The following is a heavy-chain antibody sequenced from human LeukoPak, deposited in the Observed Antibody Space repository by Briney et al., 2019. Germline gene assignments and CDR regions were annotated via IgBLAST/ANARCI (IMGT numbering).Heavy chain of an antibody. CDR1: GFTFSSYA. CDR2: ISGSGGST. D-gene: IGHD3-3*01. CDR3: AKGGAYDFWSGDNWFDP. V-gene: IGHV3-23*01. J-gene: IGHJ5*02. Sequence: GGSLRLSCAASGFTFSSYAMSWVRQAPGKGLEWVSAISGSGGSTYYADSVKGRFTISRDNSKNTLYLQMYSLRVEDTAVYYCAKGGAYDFWSGDNWFDPWGQGTLVTVSS.